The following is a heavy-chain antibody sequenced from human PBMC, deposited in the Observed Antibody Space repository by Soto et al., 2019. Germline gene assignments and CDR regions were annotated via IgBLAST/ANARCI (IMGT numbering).Heavy chain of an antibody. V-gene: IGHV4-39*01. D-gene: IGHD2-15*01. CDR1: GGSISSKSYS. CDR2: FYYSENT. Sequence: QLQLHESGPGLLKPSETLSLTCSVSGGSISSKSYSWGWIRQPPGKGLEWIGTFYYSENTYYNPSLKSRVTISVDTSKNQFSLKLSSVTAADTAVYYCAKLAGYCSGNSCHGDYAMDVWGQGTTVTVSS. CDR3: AKLAGYCSGNSCHGDYAMDV. J-gene: IGHJ6*02.